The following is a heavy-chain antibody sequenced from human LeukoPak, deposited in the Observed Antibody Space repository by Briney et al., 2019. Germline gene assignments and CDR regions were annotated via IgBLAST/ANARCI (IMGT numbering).Heavy chain of an antibody. J-gene: IGHJ4*02. CDR3: ARDIPAGAAGDN. V-gene: IGHV1-2*02. CDR1: GYTFTGYY. D-gene: IGHD2-2*01. Sequence: ASVKVSCKASGYTFTGYYMHWVRQAPGQGLEWMGWINPNSGGTNYAQKFQGRVTMTRDTSISTAYMELSRLRSDDTAVYYCARDIPAGAAGDNGGQETLATVSP. CDR2: INPNSGGT.